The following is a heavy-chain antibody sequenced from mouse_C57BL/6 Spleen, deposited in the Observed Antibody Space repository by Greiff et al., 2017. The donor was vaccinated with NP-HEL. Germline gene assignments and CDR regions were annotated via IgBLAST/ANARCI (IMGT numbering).Heavy chain of an antibody. D-gene: IGHD3-2*02. CDR1: GYSFTDYN. CDR2: INPNYGTT. J-gene: IGHJ3*01. Sequence: VHVKQSGPELVKPGASVKISCKASGYSFTDYNMNWVKQSNGKSLEWIGVINPNYGTTSYNQKFKGKATLTVDQSSSTAYMQLNSLTSEDSAVYYCARGAAQATLFAYWGQGTLVTVSA. CDR3: ARGAAQATLFAY. V-gene: IGHV1-39*01.